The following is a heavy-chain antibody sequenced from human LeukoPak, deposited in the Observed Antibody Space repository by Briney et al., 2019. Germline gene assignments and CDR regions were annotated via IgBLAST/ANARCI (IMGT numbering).Heavy chain of an antibody. CDR1: GYTFTSYY. D-gene: IGHD1-26*01. J-gene: IGHJ4*02. CDR2: INPSGGST. CDR3: AKEGSGSYPFDY. Sequence: ASVKVSCRASGYTFTSYYMHWVRQDPGQGLEWMGIINPSGGSTSYAQKFQGRVTMTRDTSTSTVYMELSSLRSEDTAVYYCAKEGSGSYPFDYWGQGTLVTVSS. V-gene: IGHV1-46*01.